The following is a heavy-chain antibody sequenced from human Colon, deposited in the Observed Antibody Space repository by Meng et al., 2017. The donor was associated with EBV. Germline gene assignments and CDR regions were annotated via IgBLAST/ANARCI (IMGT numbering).Heavy chain of an antibody. J-gene: IGHJ4*02. V-gene: IGHV6-1*01. Sequence: QAPPQRSAPGLVQPPPSPALTRARSAVRVSCNPSAWNWIRQATWRGLEWLGRTFYRSKWYNHYALTVKSRITIHPDTSMNQIALQLNSVTPQDTAVYFCASGVGTGNTQWLPTHFDSWGQGTLVTVSS. D-gene: IGHD6-19*01. CDR2: TFYRSKWYN. CDR1: AVRVSCNPSA. CDR3: ASGVGTGNTQWLPTHFDS.